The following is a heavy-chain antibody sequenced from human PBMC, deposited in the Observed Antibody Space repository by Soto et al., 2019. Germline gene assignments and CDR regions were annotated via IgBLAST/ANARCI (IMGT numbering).Heavy chain of an antibody. CDR1: GYTFTSYA. Sequence: ASVKVSCKASGYTFTSYAMHWVRQAPGQRLEWMGWINAGNGNTKYSRKFQGRVTITRDTSASTAYMELSSLRSEDTAVYYCARDGTLRIVGGHNWFDPWGQGTLVTVSS. CDR3: ARDGTLRIVGGHNWFDP. CDR2: INAGNGNT. V-gene: IGHV1-3*01. J-gene: IGHJ5*02. D-gene: IGHD1-26*01.